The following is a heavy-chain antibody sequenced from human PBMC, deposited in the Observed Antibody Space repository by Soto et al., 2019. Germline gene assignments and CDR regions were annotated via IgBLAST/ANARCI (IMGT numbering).Heavy chain of an antibody. CDR2: MNPNSGNT. J-gene: IGHJ6*03. V-gene: IGHV1-8*01. CDR3: ARRASSTPPRDDYYYMDV. CDR1: GYTFTSYD. Sequence: QVQLVQSGAEVKKSGASVKVSCKASGYTFTSYDINWVRQATGQGLEWMGWMNPNSGNTGYAQKFQGRVTMTRNTSISTAYMELSSLRSEDTAVYYCARRASSTPPRDDYYYMDVWGKGTTVTVSS. D-gene: IGHD6-13*01.